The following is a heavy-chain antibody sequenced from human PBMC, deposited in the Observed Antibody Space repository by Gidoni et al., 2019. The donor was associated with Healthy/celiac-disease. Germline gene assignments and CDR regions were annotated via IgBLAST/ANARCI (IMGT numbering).Heavy chain of an antibody. Sequence: QVQLVQSGAEVKKPGSSVKVSCKASGGTFSSYAISWVRQAPGQGLEWMGRIIPILGIANYAQKCQGRVTITADKSTSTAYMELSSLRSEDTAVYYCARDHAVDCGGDCVDYYYYYGMDVWGQGTTVTVSS. J-gene: IGHJ6*02. CDR2: IIPILGIA. CDR3: ARDHAVDCGGDCVDYYYYYGMDV. D-gene: IGHD2-21*02. CDR1: GGTFSSYA. V-gene: IGHV1-69*09.